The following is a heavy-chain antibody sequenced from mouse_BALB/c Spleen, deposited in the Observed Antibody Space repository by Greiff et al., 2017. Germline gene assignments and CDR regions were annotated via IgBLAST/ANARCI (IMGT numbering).Heavy chain of an antibody. J-gene: IGHJ4*01. Sequence: DLVKPGASVKLSCKASGYTFTSYWINWIKQRPGQGLEWIGRIAPGSGSTYYNEMFKGKATLTLDTSSSTAYIQLSSLSSEDSAVYFCARWVLYADDGYAMDYWGQGTSVTVSS. CDR3: ARWVLYADDGYAMDY. V-gene: IGHV1S41*01. CDR1: GYTFTSYW. D-gene: IGHD2-12*01. CDR2: IAPGSGST.